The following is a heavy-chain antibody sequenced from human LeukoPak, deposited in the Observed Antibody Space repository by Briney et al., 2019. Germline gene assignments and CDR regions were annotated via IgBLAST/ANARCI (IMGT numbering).Heavy chain of an antibody. CDR2: ISSSSSYI. J-gene: IGHJ4*02. D-gene: IGHD6-6*01. Sequence: GGSLRLSCAASGFTFSSYSMNWVRQAPGKGLEWVSSISSSSSYIYYADSVKGRFTISRDNAKNSLYLQMNSLRAEDTAVYYCARDSSIAATQPSHFDYWGQGTLVTVSS. CDR1: GFTFSSYS. V-gene: IGHV3-21*01. CDR3: ARDSSIAATQPSHFDY.